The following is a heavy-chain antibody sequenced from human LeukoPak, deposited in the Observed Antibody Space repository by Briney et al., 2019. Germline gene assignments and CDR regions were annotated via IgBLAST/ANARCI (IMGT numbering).Heavy chain of an antibody. V-gene: IGHV4-34*01. CDR1: GGSFSGYW. Sequence: PSETLSLTCAVYGGSFSGYWWSWIRQFPDKWLEWIGEINHSGTTNYNPSLKSRVTISVDLSNDQFSLKLSSMTAADTAVYYCTMGGPAVAVPGDYWGQGSLVTVSS. CDR2: INHSGTT. J-gene: IGHJ4*02. CDR3: TMGGPAVAVPGDY. D-gene: IGHD6-19*01.